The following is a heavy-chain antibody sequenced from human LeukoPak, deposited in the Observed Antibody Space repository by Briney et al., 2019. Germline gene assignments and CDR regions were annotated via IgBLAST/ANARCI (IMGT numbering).Heavy chain of an antibody. D-gene: IGHD1-14*01. V-gene: IGHV4-34*01. CDR3: ARPYKPSHSISAMDV. J-gene: IGHJ6*03. CDR2: INHSGST. Sequence: SETLSLTCAVYGGSFSGYYWSWIRQPPGKGLEWIGEINHSGSTNYNPSLKSRVTISVDTSKNQFSLKLSSVTAADTAVYYCARPYKPSHSISAMDVWGKGTTVTVSS. CDR1: GGSFSGYY.